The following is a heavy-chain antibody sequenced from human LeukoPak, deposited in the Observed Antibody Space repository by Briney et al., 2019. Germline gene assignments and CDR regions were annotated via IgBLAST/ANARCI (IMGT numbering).Heavy chain of an antibody. CDR2: ISSSSGPI. V-gene: IGHV3-48*01. CDR3: ARDLSDAFDI. J-gene: IGHJ3*02. Sequence: GGSLRLSCAATGFTFTIYNMNWVRQAPGKGLEWVSYISSSSGPIYYADSVKGRFTISRDNAKNSLYLQMNSLRGEDTAVYYCARDLSDAFDIWGQGTMVTVSS. CDR1: GFTFTIYN.